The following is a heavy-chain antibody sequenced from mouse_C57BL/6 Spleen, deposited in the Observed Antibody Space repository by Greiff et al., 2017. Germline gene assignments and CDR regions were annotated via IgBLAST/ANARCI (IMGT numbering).Heavy chain of an antibody. CDR3: ARGPYGYDHWYFDV. CDR2: INYDGSST. D-gene: IGHD2-2*01. CDR1: GFTFSDYY. J-gene: IGHJ1*03. Sequence: EVKLVESEGGLVQPGSSMKLSCTASGFTFSDYYMAWVRQVPEKGLEWVANINYDGSSTYYLDSLKSRFIISRDNAKNILYLQMSSLKSEDTATYYCARGPYGYDHWYFDVWGTGTTVTVSS. V-gene: IGHV5-16*01.